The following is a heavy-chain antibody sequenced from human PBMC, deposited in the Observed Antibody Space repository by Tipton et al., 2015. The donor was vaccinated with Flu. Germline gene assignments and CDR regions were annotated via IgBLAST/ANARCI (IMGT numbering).Heavy chain of an antibody. CDR1: GFSFSSYE. Sequence: LRLSCAASGFSFSSYEMNWVRQPPGKGLEWIGEINHSGSSNYNPSLKSRVTISVDTSKNQFSLKLNSVAAEDTAVYYCARGFYGSGTYQRRYFDSWGQGTLVTVSS. J-gene: IGHJ4*02. V-gene: IGHV4-34*01. CDR3: ARGFYGSGTYQRRYFDS. CDR2: INHSGSS. D-gene: IGHD3-10*01.